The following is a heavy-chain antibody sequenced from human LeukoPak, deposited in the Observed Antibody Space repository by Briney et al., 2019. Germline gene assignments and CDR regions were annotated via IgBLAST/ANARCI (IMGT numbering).Heavy chain of an antibody. V-gene: IGHV3-30*03. D-gene: IGHD1-1*01. J-gene: IGHJ4*02. Sequence: PGRSLRLSCAASGFTFSSYGMHWVRQAPGKGLEWVAVISYDGSNKYYADSVKGRFTISRDNSKNTLYLQMNSLRAEDTAVYYCASGNDFDYWGQGTLVTVSS. CDR3: ASGNDFDY. CDR2: ISYDGSNK. CDR1: GFTFSSYG.